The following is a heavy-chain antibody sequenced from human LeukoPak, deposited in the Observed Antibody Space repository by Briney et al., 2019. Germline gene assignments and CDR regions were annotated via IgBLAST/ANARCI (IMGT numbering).Heavy chain of an antibody. CDR3: AKDMRWFGELLWFDY. J-gene: IGHJ4*02. Sequence: GGSLRLSCAASGFTLSSYAMSWVRQAPGKGLEWVSAISGSGGSTYYADSVKGRFTISRDNSKNTLYLQMNSLRAEDTAVYYCAKDMRWFGELLWFDYWGQGTLVTVSS. D-gene: IGHD3-10*01. V-gene: IGHV3-23*01. CDR2: ISGSGGST. CDR1: GFTLSSYA.